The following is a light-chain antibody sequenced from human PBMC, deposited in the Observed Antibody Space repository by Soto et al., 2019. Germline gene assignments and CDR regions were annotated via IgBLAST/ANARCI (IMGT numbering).Light chain of an antibody. CDR3: GTWDSSLSAFYV. CDR2: ENN. Sequence: SVLTQPPSVVAAPGQKVPISCSGSSSQIGNNYVSWYQQLPGTAPKLLIYENNKRPSGIPDRFSGSKSGTSATLGITGLQTGDEADYYCGTWDSSLSAFYVFGTGTKVTVL. V-gene: IGLV1-51*02. CDR1: SSQIGNNY. J-gene: IGLJ1*01.